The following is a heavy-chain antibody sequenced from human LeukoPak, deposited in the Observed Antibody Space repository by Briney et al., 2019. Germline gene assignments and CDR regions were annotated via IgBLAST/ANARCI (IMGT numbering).Heavy chain of an antibody. V-gene: IGHV1-2*02. CDR2: INPKTGGT. Sequence: ASVKVSCKASGYTFTDSYMHWVRQAPGQGLEWMGWINPKTGGTNYAQRFQGRVTMTRDTSIRTAYMELNSLRSDDTAVYYCARDGRLTIFVRGIITEGSPPKNWGQGTLVTGSS. CDR3: ARDGRLTIFVRGIITEGSPPKN. J-gene: IGHJ4*02. D-gene: IGHD3-10*01. CDR1: GYTFTDSY.